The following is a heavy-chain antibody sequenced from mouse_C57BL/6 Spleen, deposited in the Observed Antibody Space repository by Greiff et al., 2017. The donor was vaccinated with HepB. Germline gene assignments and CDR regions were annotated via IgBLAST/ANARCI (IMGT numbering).Heavy chain of an antibody. CDR2: IHPNSGST. Sequence: VKLQQPGAELVKPGASVKLSCKASGYTFTSYWMHWVKQRPGQGLEWIGMIHPNSGSTNYNEKFKSKATLTVDKSSSTAYMQLSSLTSEDSAVYYCARSDYDYDLDYWGQGTTLTVSS. CDR3: ARSDYDYDLDY. J-gene: IGHJ2*01. D-gene: IGHD2-4*01. V-gene: IGHV1-64*01. CDR1: GYTFTSYW.